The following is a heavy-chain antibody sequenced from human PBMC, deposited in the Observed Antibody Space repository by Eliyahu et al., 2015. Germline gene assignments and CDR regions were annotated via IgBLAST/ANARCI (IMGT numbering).Heavy chain of an antibody. V-gene: IGHV4-59*01. Sequence: QVQLQESGPGLVKPSETLSLTCTVSGGSITAYYWSWIRQPPGKGLEWIGYMSYTGNTDYNPPLKSRVTISVDASKNQFSLRLNSVTAADTAVYYCASGYCSTTRCYAGFDYWGPGTLVTVSS. J-gene: IGHJ4*02. CDR2: MSYTGNT. CDR1: GGSITAYY. D-gene: IGHD2-2*03. CDR3: ASGYCSTTRCYAGFDY.